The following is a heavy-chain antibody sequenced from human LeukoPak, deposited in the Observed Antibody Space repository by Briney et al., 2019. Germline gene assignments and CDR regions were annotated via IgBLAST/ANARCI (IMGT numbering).Heavy chain of an antibody. J-gene: IGHJ3*02. Sequence: PSETLSLTCTVSGGSISSYYWSWIRQPPGKGLEWIGYIYYSGSTNYNPSLKSRVTISVDTSKNQFSLKLSSVTAADTAVYYCARVFDGDAFDIWGQGTMVTVSS. V-gene: IGHV4-59*01. CDR2: IYYSGST. CDR3: ARVFDGDAFDI. CDR1: GGSISSYY.